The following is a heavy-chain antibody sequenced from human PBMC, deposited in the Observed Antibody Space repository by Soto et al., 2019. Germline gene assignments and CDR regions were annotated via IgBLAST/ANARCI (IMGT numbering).Heavy chain of an antibody. D-gene: IGHD3-22*01. Sequence: GGSLRLSCEASGFRFNSYSMNWVRQAPQKGLEWVSLIDARSNYIYYADSVKGRFTISRDNARNSLYLQMNSLRAEDTAVYYCAGAAGGYYDSSGPYDYWGQGTLVTVSS. CDR3: AGAAGGYYDSSGPYDY. J-gene: IGHJ4*02. CDR1: GFRFNSYS. CDR2: IDARSNYI. V-gene: IGHV3-21*04.